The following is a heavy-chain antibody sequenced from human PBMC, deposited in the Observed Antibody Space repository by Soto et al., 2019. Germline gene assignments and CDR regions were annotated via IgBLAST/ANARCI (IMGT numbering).Heavy chain of an antibody. D-gene: IGHD3-3*01. CDR3: ARLEWAYYDFWSGYFNWFDP. CDR1: GYTFTSYD. CDR2: MSPNSGDT. V-gene: IGHV1-8*01. J-gene: IGHJ5*02. Sequence: ASVKVSCKASGYTFTSYDINWVRQATGQGLEWMGWMSPNSGDTGYAQKFQGRVTMTRNTSISTAYMELSSLRSEDTAVYYCARLEWAYYDFWSGYFNWFDPWGQGTLVTVSS.